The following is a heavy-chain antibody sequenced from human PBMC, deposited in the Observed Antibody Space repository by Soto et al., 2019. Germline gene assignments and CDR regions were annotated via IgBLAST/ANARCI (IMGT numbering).Heavy chain of an antibody. V-gene: IGHV3-30*18. J-gene: IGHJ4*02. Sequence: QVQLVESGGGVVQPGRSLRLSCAASGFIFSDYGMHWVRQAPGKGVEWVALMSYDGSKEFYGDSVKGRFTISRDNSKNTLYLQMNSLSVEDSAVYYCAKDGRTAAFDYWGQGALVIVSS. D-gene: IGHD6-13*01. CDR2: MSYDGSKE. CDR3: AKDGRTAAFDY. CDR1: GFIFSDYG.